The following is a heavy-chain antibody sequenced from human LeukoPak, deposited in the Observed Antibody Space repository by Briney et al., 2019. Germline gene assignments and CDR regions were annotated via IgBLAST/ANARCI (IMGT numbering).Heavy chain of an antibody. CDR1: GFTFSSYG. V-gene: IGHV3-33*01. CDR2: IWYDGSNK. J-gene: IGHJ4*02. Sequence: PGRSLRLSCAASGFTFSSYGMHWVRQAPGKGLEWVAVIWYDGSNKYYADSVKGRFTISRDNSKNTLYLQMNSLRAEDTAVYYCARPLEVVPAAISPGYRGQGTLVTVSS. D-gene: IGHD2-2*02. CDR3: ARPLEVVPAAISPGY.